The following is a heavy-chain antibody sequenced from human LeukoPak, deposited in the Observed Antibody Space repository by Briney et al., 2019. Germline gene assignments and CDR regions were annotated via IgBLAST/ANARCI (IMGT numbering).Heavy chain of an antibody. CDR3: AXXXXXXXXGGYYHGYFDY. Sequence: PSETLSLTCTVSGGSIRNYYWTWIRQPPGKGLEWIGYINYSGSTNYNPSLKSRVTILVDTSKNQFSLKVSSVTAADTAVYYCAXXXXXXXXGGYYHGYFDYWGQGTLVTVSS. V-gene: IGHV4-59*01. CDR1: GGSIRNYY. D-gene: IGHD3-22*01. CDR2: INYSGST. J-gene: IGHJ4*02.